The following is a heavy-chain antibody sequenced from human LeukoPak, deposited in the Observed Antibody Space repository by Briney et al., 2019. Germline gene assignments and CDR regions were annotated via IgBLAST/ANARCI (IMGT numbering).Heavy chain of an antibody. Sequence: AAVKVSCKASGYTFTSYGISWVRQAPGQGLEWMGWNSAYNGNTNYAQKLQGRATMTTDTSTSTAYMELRSLRSDDTAVYYCARHKPLYNYGLGFDYWGQGTLVTVSS. CDR3: ARHKPLYNYGLGFDY. J-gene: IGHJ4*02. CDR2: NSAYNGNT. V-gene: IGHV1-18*01. CDR1: GYTFTSYG. D-gene: IGHD3-10*01.